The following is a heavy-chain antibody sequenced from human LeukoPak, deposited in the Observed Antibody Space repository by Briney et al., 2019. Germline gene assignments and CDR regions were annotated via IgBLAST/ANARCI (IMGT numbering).Heavy chain of an antibody. V-gene: IGHV1-3*01. J-gene: IGHJ6*02. D-gene: IGHD2-15*01. Sequence: ASVKVSCKGSGYTFSSYAIHWVRQAPGQRLEWMGWINAGNGDTKYSQKFQGRVTITRDTSATTAYMELSSLRSEDTAVYYCARGTGCTGGSCSYYGMDVWGQGTTVTVSS. CDR3: ARGTGCTGGSCSYYGMDV. CDR2: INAGNGDT. CDR1: GYTFSSYA.